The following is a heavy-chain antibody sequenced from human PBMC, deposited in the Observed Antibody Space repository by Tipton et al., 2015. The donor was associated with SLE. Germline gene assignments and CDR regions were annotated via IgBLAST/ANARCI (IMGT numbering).Heavy chain of an antibody. D-gene: IGHD5-12*01. CDR2: ISGSGGST. V-gene: IGHV3-23*01. CDR1: GFTISSYA. Sequence: SLRLSCAASGFTISSYAMSWVRQAPGKGLEWVSAISGSGGSTYYADSGKGQFTISRANSRNTLYLQMNSLRAEDTAVYYCAKDLYRGLVTPDSGYGGCSPAYWGQGTLVTVS. J-gene: IGHJ4*02. CDR3: AKDLYRGLVTPDSGYGGCSPAY.